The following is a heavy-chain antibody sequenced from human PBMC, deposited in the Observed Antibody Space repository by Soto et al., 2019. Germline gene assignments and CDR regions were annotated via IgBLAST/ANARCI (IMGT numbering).Heavy chain of an antibody. CDR3: ARDNLAFQGAFDL. CDR1: GFVFSDFQ. Sequence: PGGCLRLSCAASGFVFSDFQFNWVRQAPGGGLEWLSSITGTSAFTEYAESIEGRFTISRDNPNKLLFLHMDNLRPEDTAVYYCARDNLAFQGAFDLWGQGTLVTVSS. D-gene: IGHD3-16*01. J-gene: IGHJ4*02. V-gene: IGHV3-21*01. CDR2: ITGTSAFT.